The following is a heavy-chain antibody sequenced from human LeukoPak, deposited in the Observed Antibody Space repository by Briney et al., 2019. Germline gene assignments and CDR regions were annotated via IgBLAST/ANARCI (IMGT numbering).Heavy chain of an antibody. Sequence: GGSLRLSCTASGFTFSIYAMSWVRQAPGRGLEWVSAITSSGDTTFYADSVRGRFTISRDNSKNTLYLQMSSLRAEDTAVYYCAKDITIFGVVILYYFDYWGQGTLVTVSS. J-gene: IGHJ4*02. D-gene: IGHD3-3*01. V-gene: IGHV3-23*01. CDR3: AKDITIFGVVILYYFDY. CDR1: GFTFSIYA. CDR2: ITSSGDTT.